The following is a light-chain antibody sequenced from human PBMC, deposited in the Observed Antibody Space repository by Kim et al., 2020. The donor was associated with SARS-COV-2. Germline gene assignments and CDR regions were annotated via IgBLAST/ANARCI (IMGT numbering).Light chain of an antibody. CDR3: QLYDDWPLT. CDR1: PSISSN. J-gene: IGKJ1*01. V-gene: IGKV3-15*01. CDR2: GAS. Sequence: PGASATPPCRASPSISSNLAGYLQQPAQSPRFLVYGASTRATGIPARFSGSGSGSAFTLTIRSLQSEVFAVYCFQLYDDWPLTFGQGTKLDIK.